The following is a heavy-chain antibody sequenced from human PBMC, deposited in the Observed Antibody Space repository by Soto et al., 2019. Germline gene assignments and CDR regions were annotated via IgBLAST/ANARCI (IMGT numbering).Heavy chain of an antibody. V-gene: IGHV3-33*08. CDR1: GFTFSSYG. J-gene: IGHJ4*02. D-gene: IGHD6-13*01. CDR2: IWYDGSNK. CDR3: ATGEQQSFYYFDY. Sequence: GGSLRLSCAASGFTFSSYGMHWVRQAPGKGLEWVAVIWYDGSNKYYADSVKGRFTISRDNSKNTLYLQMNSLRAEDTAVYYCATGEQQSFYYFDYWGQGTLVTVSS.